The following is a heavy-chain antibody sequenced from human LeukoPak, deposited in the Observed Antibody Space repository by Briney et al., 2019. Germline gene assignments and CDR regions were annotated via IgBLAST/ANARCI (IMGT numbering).Heavy chain of an antibody. Sequence: GGSLRLSCAASGFTFSSCGFNCVRQAPGKGLEWVSSIGPTGTDRYYADSVRGRFTISRDNAKNSMYLQMDSLRDEDTAVYYCATETIGRHYDYWGQGTLLTVSS. J-gene: IGHJ4*02. CDR1: GFTFSSCG. V-gene: IGHV3-21*01. CDR2: IGPTGTDR. D-gene: IGHD1-14*01. CDR3: ATETIGRHYDY.